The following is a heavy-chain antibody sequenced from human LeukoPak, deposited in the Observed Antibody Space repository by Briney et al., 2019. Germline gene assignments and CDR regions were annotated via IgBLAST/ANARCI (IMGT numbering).Heavy chain of an antibody. V-gene: IGHV3-9*01. D-gene: IGHD5-24*01. Sequence: GGSLRLSCAASGFTFDDYAMHWVRQAPGKGLEWVSGISWNSGSIGYADSVKGRFTISRDNAKNSLYLQMNSLRAEDTALYYCAIDLGPGSMATSPGFDYWGQGTLVTVSS. CDR3: AIDLGPGSMATSPGFDY. CDR1: GFTFDDYA. CDR2: ISWNSGSI. J-gene: IGHJ4*02.